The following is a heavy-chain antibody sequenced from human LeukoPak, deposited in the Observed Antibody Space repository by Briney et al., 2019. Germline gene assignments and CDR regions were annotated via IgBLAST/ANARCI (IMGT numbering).Heavy chain of an antibody. CDR3: ARGIPVSGSPTTFDY. J-gene: IGHJ4*02. D-gene: IGHD1-26*01. V-gene: IGHV4-34*01. CDR1: GGSFSGYY. CDR2: INHSGST. Sequence: SETLSLTCAVYGGSFSGYYWSWIRQPPGKGLEWIGEINHSGSTNYNPSLKSRVTISVDTSKNQFSLKLSSVTAADTAVYYCARGIPVSGSPTTFDYWGQGTLVTVSS.